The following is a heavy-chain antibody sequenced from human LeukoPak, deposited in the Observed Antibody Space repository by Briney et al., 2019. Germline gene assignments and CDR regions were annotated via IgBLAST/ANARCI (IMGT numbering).Heavy chain of an antibody. CDR2: ISSSGSTI. D-gene: IGHD1/OR15-1a*01. CDR3: ARAVGLEHRWVYYYYYYMDV. Sequence: GGSLRLSCAASGFTFSSYEMSWVRQAPGKGLEWVSYISSSGSTIYYADSVKGRFTISRDNAKNSLYLQMNSLRAEDTAVYYCARAVGLEHRWVYYYYYYMDVWGKGTTVTVSS. V-gene: IGHV3-48*03. J-gene: IGHJ6*03. CDR1: GFTFSSYE.